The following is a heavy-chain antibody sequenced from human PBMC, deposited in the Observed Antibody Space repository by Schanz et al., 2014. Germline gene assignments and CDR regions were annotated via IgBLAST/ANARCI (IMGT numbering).Heavy chain of an antibody. CDR2: ISASGGST. CDR1: GFTFNSYA. D-gene: IGHD5-12*01. CDR3: ASPSGYSDYGTYFDF. J-gene: IGHJ4*02. Sequence: EVQLLESGGGLVQPGESLRVSCAASGFTFNSYAMSWVRQAPGKGLEWVSTISASGGSTYYADSVEGRFTISRDNSRNTLYLQMNSLRTEDTAVYYCASPSGYSDYGTYFDFWGQGTLVTVSS. V-gene: IGHV3-23*01.